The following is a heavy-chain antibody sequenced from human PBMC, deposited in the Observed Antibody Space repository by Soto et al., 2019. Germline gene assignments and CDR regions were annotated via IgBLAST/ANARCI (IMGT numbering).Heavy chain of an antibody. D-gene: IGHD1-1*01. V-gene: IGHV4-61*01. CDR3: ARDALTTGTTYAFDI. CDR1: GGSVSSGSYY. CDR2: IYYSGST. Sequence: PSETLSLTCTVSGGSVSSGSYYWSWMRQPPGKGLEWIGYIYYSGSTNYNPSLKSRVTISVDTSKNQFSLKLSSVTAADTAVYYCARDALTTGTTYAFDIRGQGTMVTV. J-gene: IGHJ3*02.